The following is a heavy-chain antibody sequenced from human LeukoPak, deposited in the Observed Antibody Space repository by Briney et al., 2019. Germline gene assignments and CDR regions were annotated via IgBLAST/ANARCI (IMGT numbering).Heavy chain of an antibody. D-gene: IGHD6-13*01. V-gene: IGHV3-48*02. CDR1: GFTFSTYN. J-gene: IGHJ4*02. CDR3: ARVWNGQQLVLGDY. CDR2: ISSSSSTI. Sequence: GGSLRLSCAASGFTFSTYNMNWVRQAPGEGLEWVSYISSSSSTIYYADSVKGRFTISRDNAKNSLYLQMNSLRDEDTAVYFCARVWNGQQLVLGDYWGQGTLVIVSS.